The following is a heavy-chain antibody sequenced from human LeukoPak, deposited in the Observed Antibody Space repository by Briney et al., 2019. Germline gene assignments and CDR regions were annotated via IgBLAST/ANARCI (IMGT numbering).Heavy chain of an antibody. CDR3: ARQPAPYSSSWYPSNWFDP. D-gene: IGHD6-13*01. CDR1: GGSISSSSYY. J-gene: IGHJ5*02. V-gene: IGHV4-39*01. Sequence: SETLSLTCTVSGGSISSSSYYWGWIRQPPGKGLEWIGSTYYSGSTYYNPSLKSRVTISVDTSKNQFSLKLSSVTAADTAVYYCARQPAPYSSSWYPSNWFDPWGQGTLVTVSS. CDR2: TYYSGST.